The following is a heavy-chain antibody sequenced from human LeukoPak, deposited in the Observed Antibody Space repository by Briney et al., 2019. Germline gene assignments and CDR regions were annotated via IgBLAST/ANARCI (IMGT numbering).Heavy chain of an antibody. Sequence: GGSLRLSCAASGFTFSSYSMNWVRQAPGKGLEWVSYISSSSSTIYYADSVKGRFTISRDNAKSSLYLQMNSLRAEDTAVYYCARVNRDDFWSGYYDAFDIWGQGTMVTVSS. CDR1: GFTFSSYS. J-gene: IGHJ3*02. CDR3: ARVNRDDFWSGYYDAFDI. CDR2: ISSSSSTI. V-gene: IGHV3-48*01. D-gene: IGHD3-3*01.